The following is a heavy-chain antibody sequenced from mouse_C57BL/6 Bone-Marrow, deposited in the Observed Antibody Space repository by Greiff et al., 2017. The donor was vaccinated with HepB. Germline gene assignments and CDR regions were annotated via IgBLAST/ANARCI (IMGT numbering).Heavy chain of an antibody. V-gene: IGHV1-19*01. J-gene: IGHJ1*03. CDR1: GYTFTDYY. D-gene: IGHD1-1*01. CDR2: INPYNGGT. CDR3: ARGLRYPYWYFDV. Sequence: EVQLQQSGPVLVKPGASVKMSCKASGYTFTDYYMNWVKQSHGKSLEWIGVINPYNGGTSYNQKFKGKATLTVDKSSSTAYMELNSLTSEDSAVYYCARGLRYPYWYFDVWGTGTTVTVSS.